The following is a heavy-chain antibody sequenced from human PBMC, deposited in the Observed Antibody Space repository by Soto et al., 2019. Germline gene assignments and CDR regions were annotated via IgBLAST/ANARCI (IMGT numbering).Heavy chain of an antibody. CDR2: IKQDGGEK. CDR1: GFTFSNYW. V-gene: IGHV3-7*01. CDR3: ARDAHSTFDF. Sequence: EVQLVESGGGLVQPGGSLRLSCVASGFTFSNYWMSWVRQTPGKGLEWVASIKQDGGEKYYVDSVKGRITISKDNAENSLYLQMNSLRAEDTAVYYCARDAHSTFDFWGQGTLVTVSS. J-gene: IGHJ4*02.